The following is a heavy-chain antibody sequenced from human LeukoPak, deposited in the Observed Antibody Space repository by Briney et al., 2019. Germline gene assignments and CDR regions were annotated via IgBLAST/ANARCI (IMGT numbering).Heavy chain of an antibody. CDR2: INHSGST. J-gene: IGHJ4*02. Sequence: SETLSLTCAVYGGSFSGYYWSWIRQPPGKGLEWIGEINHSGSTNYNPSLKSRVTISVDTSKNQFSLKLSSVTAADTAVYYCARGYCSGGSCCRYYFDYWGQGTLVTVSS. D-gene: IGHD2-15*01. CDR3: ARGYCSGGSCCRYYFDY. CDR1: GGSFSGYY. V-gene: IGHV4-34*01.